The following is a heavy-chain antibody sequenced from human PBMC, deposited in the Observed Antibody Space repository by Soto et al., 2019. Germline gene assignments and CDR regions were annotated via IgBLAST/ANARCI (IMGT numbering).Heavy chain of an antibody. CDR2: ISYDGSNK. CDR3: AREFLVVVTARGGAFDY. D-gene: IGHD2-21*02. CDR1: GFTFSSYA. V-gene: IGHV3-30-3*01. Sequence: QVQLVESGGGVVQPGRSLRLSCAASGFTFSSYAMHWVRQAPGKGLEWVAVISYDGSNKYYADSVKGRFTISRDNSKNTLYLQMNSLGAEDTAVYYCAREFLVVVTARGGAFDYWGQGTLVTVSS. J-gene: IGHJ4*02.